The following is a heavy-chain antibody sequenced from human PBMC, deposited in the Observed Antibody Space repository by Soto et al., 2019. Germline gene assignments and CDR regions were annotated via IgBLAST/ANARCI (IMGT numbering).Heavy chain of an antibody. CDR2: ISAYNGNT. V-gene: IGHV1-18*01. CDR3: ARSVSGSSSTDLDY. D-gene: IGHD6-6*01. CDR1: GYTFTSYG. J-gene: IGHJ4*02. Sequence: ASVKVSCKDSGYTFTSYGISWVRQAPGQGLEWMGWISAYNGNTNYAQKLQGRVTMTTDTSTSTAYMELRSLRSDDTAVYYCARSVSGSSSTDLDYWGQGTLVTVSS.